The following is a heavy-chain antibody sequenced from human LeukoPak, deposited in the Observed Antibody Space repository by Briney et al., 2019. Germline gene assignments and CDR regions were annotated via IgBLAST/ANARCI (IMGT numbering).Heavy chain of an antibody. J-gene: IGHJ4*02. V-gene: IGHV1-46*01. CDR3: ARPRGIAVAGTLQYYFDY. D-gene: IGHD6-13*01. CDR2: INPSGGST. CDR1: GYTFTSYY. Sequence: GASVKVSCKASGYTFTSYYMHWVRQAPGQGLEWMGIINPSGGSTSYAQKFQGRVTMTRDMSTSTVYMELSSLRSEDTAVYYCARPRGIAVAGTLQYYFDYWGQGTLVTVSS.